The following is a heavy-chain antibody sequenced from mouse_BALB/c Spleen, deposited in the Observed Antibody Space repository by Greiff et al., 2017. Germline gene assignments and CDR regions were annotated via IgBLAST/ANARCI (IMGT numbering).Heavy chain of an antibody. J-gene: IGHJ3*01. D-gene: IGHD2-4*01. Sequence: EVKVVESGGGLVQPGGSRKLSCAASGFTFSSFGMHWVRQAPEKGLEWVAYISSGSSTIYYADTVKGRFTISRDNPKNTLFLQMTSLRSEDTAMYYCARSMITTGAWFAYWGQGTLVTVSA. CDR1: GFTFSSFG. V-gene: IGHV5-17*02. CDR3: ARSMITTGAWFAY. CDR2: ISSGSSTI.